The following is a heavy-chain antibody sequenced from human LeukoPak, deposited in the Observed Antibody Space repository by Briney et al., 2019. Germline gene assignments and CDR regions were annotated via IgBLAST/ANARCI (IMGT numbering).Heavy chain of an antibody. Sequence: SETLSLTCTVSGGSISSGDYYWSWIRQPPGKGLEWIGYIYYSGSTCYNPSPKSRVTISVDTSKNQFSLKLSSVTAADTAVYYCARVGSSWYGYFDYWGQGTLVTVSS. CDR3: ARVGSSWYGYFDY. V-gene: IGHV4-30-4*01. CDR2: IYYSGST. D-gene: IGHD6-13*01. CDR1: GGSISSGDYY. J-gene: IGHJ4*02.